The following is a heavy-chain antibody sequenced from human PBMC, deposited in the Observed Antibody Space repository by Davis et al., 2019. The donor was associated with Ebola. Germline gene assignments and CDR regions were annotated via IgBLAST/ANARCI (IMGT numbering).Heavy chain of an antibody. V-gene: IGHV3-48*02. Sequence: GGSPRLSCAASGFTFSSYSMNWVRQAPGKGLEWVSYISGDSRSIYYADSVKGRFTISRDNAKNSLYLQMNSLRDADTAVYYCARHDDYWGQGTLVTVSS. CDR1: GFTFSSYS. CDR2: ISGDSRSI. J-gene: IGHJ4*02. CDR3: ARHDDY.